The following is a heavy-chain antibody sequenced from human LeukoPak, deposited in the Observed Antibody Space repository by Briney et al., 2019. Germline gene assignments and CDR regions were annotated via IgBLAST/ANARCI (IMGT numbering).Heavy chain of an antibody. J-gene: IGHJ4*02. D-gene: IGHD6-19*01. CDR2: ISAYNGNT. Sequence: ASVKVSCKASGYTFTGYYMHWLRQAPGQGLEWMGWISAYNGNTNYAQKLQGRVTMTTDTSTSTAYMELRSLRSDDTAVYYCARVHSGWVDFDYWGQGTLVTVSS. CDR3: ARVHSGWVDFDY. V-gene: IGHV1-18*04. CDR1: GYTFTGYY.